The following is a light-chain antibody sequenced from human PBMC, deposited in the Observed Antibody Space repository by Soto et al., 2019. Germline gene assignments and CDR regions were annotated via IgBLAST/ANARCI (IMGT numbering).Light chain of an antibody. J-gene: IGKJ2*01. Sequence: EIVLTQSPGTLSLSPGERATLSCRASQSVSSSYIVWYQQKPGQAPRLLIYGASSRATGIPDRFSGSGSGTDFTLTITRLEAEYFAVYYCQQYGSSPRTFGQGTKLEIK. CDR2: GAS. V-gene: IGKV3-20*01. CDR1: QSVSSSY. CDR3: QQYGSSPRT.